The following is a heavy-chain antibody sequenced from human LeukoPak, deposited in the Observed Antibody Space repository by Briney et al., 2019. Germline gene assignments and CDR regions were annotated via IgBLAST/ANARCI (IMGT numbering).Heavy chain of an antibody. D-gene: IGHD3-22*01. V-gene: IGHV3-23*01. CDR1: GFTFSSYA. Sequence: GGSLRLSCAASGFTFSSYAMNWVRQAPGKGLEWASSISGSGNNTNYADSVKGRFTISRDNSKNTLYLQMNSLRAEDTAVYFCAKLDYYDTHWGQGTLVTVSS. CDR2: ISGSGNNT. J-gene: IGHJ4*02. CDR3: AKLDYYDTH.